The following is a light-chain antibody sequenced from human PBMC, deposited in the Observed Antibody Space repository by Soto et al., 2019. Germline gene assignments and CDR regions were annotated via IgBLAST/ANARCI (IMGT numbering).Light chain of an antibody. CDR2: DES. CDR1: QSVSSNY. V-gene: IGKV3-20*01. CDR3: QQYGSSPRT. J-gene: IGKJ1*01. Sequence: ELVLTQSPGTLSLSPGERSTLSCRASQSVSSNYLAWYQQKPGQAPRLLIYDESSRATGIPARFSGSGSGTDLNLTISRLEPEDFAVYYCQQYGSSPRTFGQGTKVDIK.